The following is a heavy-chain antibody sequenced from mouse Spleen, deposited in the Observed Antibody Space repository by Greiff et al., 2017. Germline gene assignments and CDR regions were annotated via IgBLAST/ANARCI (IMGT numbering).Heavy chain of an antibody. J-gene: IGHJ1*01. CDR3: ARQDGSRYWYFDV. V-gene: IGHV5-12-1*01. CDR1: GFAFSSYD. D-gene: IGHD1-1*01. Sequence: EVQRVESGGGLVKPGGSLKLSCAASGFAFSSYDMSWVRQTPEKRLEWVAYISSGGGSTYYPDTVKGRFTISRDNAKNTLYLQMSSLKSEDTATYYCARQDGSRYWYFDVWGAGTTVTVSS. CDR2: ISSGGGST.